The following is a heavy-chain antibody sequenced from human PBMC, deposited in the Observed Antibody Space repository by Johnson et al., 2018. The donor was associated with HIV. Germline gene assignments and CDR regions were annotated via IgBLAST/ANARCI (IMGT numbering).Heavy chain of an antibody. D-gene: IGHD6-6*01. J-gene: IGHJ3*02. CDR2: IWYDGSNK. CDR3: ASGAYSSSLTFDS. Sequence: VQLVESGGGVVQPGRSLRLSCAASGFTFSSYGMHWVRQAPGKGLEWVAVIWYDGSNKYYADSVKGRFTISRDNSKNTLYLQMNSLRVEDTAVYYCASGAYSSSLTFDSWGQGTMVTVSS. V-gene: IGHV3-33*01. CDR1: GFTFSSYG.